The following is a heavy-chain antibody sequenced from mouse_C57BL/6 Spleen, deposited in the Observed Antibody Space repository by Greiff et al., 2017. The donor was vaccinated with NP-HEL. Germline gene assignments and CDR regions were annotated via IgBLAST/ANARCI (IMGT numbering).Heavy chain of an antibody. CDR3: AREGRDWFDY. J-gene: IGHJ2*01. V-gene: IGHV3-6*01. CDR2: ISYDGSN. D-gene: IGHD3-3*01. CDR1: GYSITSGYY. Sequence: VQLKESGPGLVKPSQSLSLTCSVTGYSITSGYYWNWIRQFPGNKLEWMGYISYDGSNNYNPSLKNRISITRDTSKNQFFLKLNSVTTEDTATYYCAREGRDWFDYWGQGTTLTVSS.